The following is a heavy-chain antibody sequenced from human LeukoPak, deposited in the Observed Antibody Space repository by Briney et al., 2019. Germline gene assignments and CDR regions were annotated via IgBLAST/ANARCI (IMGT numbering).Heavy chain of an antibody. J-gene: IGHJ4*02. Sequence: GASVKVSCKASGYTFTSYGISWVRQAPGQGLEWMGWISAYNGNTNYAQKLQGRVTMTIDTSTSTAYMELRSLRSDDTAVYYCARDVTRVAVAVLGYWGQGTLVTVSS. V-gene: IGHV1-18*04. CDR3: ARDVTRVAVAVLGY. D-gene: IGHD6-19*01. CDR2: ISAYNGNT. CDR1: GYTFTSYG.